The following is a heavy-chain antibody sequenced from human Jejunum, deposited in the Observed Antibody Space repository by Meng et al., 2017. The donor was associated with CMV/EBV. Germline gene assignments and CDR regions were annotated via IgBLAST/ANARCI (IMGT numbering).Heavy chain of an antibody. Sequence: TFSDQYTDWVRKAPRKGLEWVGRNRNKARSYTTEYAASVKGRFTTSRDDSKNSLYLQMDSLKTEDTAVYYCVRADADSSGHHFFHYWGQGTLVTVSS. CDR2: NRNKARSYTT. D-gene: IGHD3-22*01. J-gene: IGHJ4*02. CDR3: VRADADSSGHHFFHY. V-gene: IGHV3-72*01. CDR1: TFSDQY.